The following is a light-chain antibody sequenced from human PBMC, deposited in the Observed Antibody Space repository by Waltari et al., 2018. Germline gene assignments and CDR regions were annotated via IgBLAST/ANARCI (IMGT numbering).Light chain of an antibody. Sequence: DIQMTQSPSTLSASVGDRVTITCRASQTINNWLAWYQQKPGKAPMVLIYGSSNLASGVPSRFIGSGSGTKFTLTITSLQPDDFARYYCQQYSSYSAVSFGGGTRVEIK. CDR3: QQYSSYSAVS. V-gene: IGKV1-5*01. CDR1: QTINNW. CDR2: GSS. J-gene: IGKJ4*01.